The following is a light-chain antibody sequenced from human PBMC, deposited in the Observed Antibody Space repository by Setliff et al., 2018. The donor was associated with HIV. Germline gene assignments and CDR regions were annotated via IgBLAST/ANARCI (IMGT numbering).Light chain of an antibody. J-gene: IGLJ2*01. V-gene: IGLV1-40*01. CDR3: HSYDKSLDAVV. CDR2: NNR. Sequence: QSVLTQPPSVSEAPGQKVTISCAGSSSNIGANYDVHWYQQIPGTAPKLLIFNNRNRPSGVSDRFSGSKSGTSASLAITGLQAEDEAEYYCHSYDKSLDAVVFGGGTQLTVL. CDR1: SSNIGANYD.